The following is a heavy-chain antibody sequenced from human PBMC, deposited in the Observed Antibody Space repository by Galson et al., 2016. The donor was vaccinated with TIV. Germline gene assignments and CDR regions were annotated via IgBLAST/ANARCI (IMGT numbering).Heavy chain of an antibody. Sequence: SVKVSCKASGVTFSYFAFSWVRQAPGQELEWMGGIVPMFGTTNYAQKFQGRVTISADESTTTAYLELSSLRSEDTAVYYCARGRGIYDSSGYFLFGHWGQGTLVTVSS. CDR3: ARGRGIYDSSGYFLFGH. CDR1: GVTFSYFA. D-gene: IGHD3-22*01. V-gene: IGHV1-69*13. J-gene: IGHJ5*02. CDR2: IVPMFGTT.